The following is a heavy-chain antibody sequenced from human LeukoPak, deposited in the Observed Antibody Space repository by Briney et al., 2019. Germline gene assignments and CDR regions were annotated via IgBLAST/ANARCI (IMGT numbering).Heavy chain of an antibody. D-gene: IGHD1-26*01. V-gene: IGHV3-23*01. CDR3: AKMKGHPLPKYYMDV. CDR1: GFSFSSCA. Sequence: GGSLRLSCAASGFSFSSCAMSWVRQAPGKGPQWVSGVSDDSRYYADSLKGRFTISRDNSKNTLYLETNSLRAEDTAIYYCAKMKGHPLPKYYMDVWGQGTTVTVSS. CDR2: VSDDSR. J-gene: IGHJ6*01.